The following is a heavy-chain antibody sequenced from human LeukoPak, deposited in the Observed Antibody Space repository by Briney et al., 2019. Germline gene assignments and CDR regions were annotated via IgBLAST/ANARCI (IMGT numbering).Heavy chain of an antibody. V-gene: IGHV3-33*06. D-gene: IGHD2-21*02. CDR3: AKDLCGGDCLPFDY. J-gene: IGHJ4*02. CDR1: GFTFSSHG. Sequence: GGSPRLSCAASGFTFSSHGIHWVRQAPGKGLEWVAVIWYDGSDKDYADSVKGRFTISRDNSKNTLYLQMNSLRVEDTAVYYCAKDLCGGDCLPFDYGGQGTLVTVSS. CDR2: IWYDGSDK.